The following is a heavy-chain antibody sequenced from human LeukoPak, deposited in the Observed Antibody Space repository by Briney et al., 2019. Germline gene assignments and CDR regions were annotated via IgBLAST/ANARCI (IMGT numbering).Heavy chain of an antibody. CDR1: GGSISSYY. J-gene: IGHJ6*03. Sequence: SQTLSLTCTVSGGSISSYYWSWIRQPPGKGLEWIGYIYYSGSTNYNPSLKSRVTISVDTSKNQFSLKLSSVTAADTAVYYCARGVALWFGELWGNYYYMDVWGKGTTVTVSS. CDR3: ARGVALWFGELWGNYYYMDV. D-gene: IGHD3-10*01. CDR2: IYYSGST. V-gene: IGHV4-59*01.